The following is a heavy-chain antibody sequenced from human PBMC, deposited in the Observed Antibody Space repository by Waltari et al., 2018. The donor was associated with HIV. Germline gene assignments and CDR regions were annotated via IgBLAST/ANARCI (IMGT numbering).Heavy chain of an antibody. CDR1: RFTIRPSA. V-gene: IGHV3-30-3*01. J-gene: IGHJ4*02. Sequence: QVRLVESGGGVLQPGRYLRLSCAASRFTIRPSAMHWVRQAPGKRLEWGATISYDGSNKYYVDSVKGRFTITRDNSKNTLYLQMNSRRAEDTAVYYCARDGHYYDSRPLDYWGQGTLVTVSS. CDR3: ARDGHYYDSRPLDY. CDR2: ISYDGSNK. D-gene: IGHD3-22*01.